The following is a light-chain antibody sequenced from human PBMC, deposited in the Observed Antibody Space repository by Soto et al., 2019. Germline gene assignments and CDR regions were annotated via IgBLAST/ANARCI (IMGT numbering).Light chain of an antibody. CDR3: ETWDSNTRV. Sequence: QSVLTQSSSAAACLGSSVKLTCTLSSGHSSYIIAWHQQQPGKAPRYLMKLEGSGSYNKGSGVPDRFSGSSSGADRYLTISNLQFEDEADYYCETWDSNTRVFGTGTKLTVL. J-gene: IGLJ1*01. CDR2: LEGSGSY. V-gene: IGLV4-60*02. CDR1: SGHSSYI.